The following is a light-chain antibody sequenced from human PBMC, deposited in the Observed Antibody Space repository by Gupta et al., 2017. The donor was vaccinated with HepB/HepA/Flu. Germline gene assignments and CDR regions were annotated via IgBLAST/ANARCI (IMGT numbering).Light chain of an antibody. CDR3: HVWDSSSHHMI. Sequence: SYELTQTPSVSVAPGQTARITCGGDNLGKKSVHWYQQKPGQAPRLVMYYDKDRPSGIPERFSGSNSGDTATLTITRVDAGDEADFFCHVWDSSSHHMIFGGGTKLIVL. J-gene: IGLJ2*01. CDR2: YDK. CDR1: NLGKKS. V-gene: IGLV3-21*04.